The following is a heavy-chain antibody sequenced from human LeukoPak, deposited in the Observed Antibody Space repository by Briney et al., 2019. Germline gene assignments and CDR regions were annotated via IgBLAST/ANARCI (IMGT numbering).Heavy chain of an antibody. J-gene: IGHJ4*02. CDR3: GRVIAGAIDY. CDR1: GFSVSGYW. D-gene: IGHD6-13*01. Sequence: PGWSLRLSCAVSGFSVSGYWMTWVRQAPGKGLEWVANIKQDGSEKNYVDSVKGRFTISRDNADNSMYLQMNSLRAEDTAVYYCGRVIAGAIDYWGQGTLVTVSS. V-gene: IGHV3-7*01. CDR2: IKQDGSEK.